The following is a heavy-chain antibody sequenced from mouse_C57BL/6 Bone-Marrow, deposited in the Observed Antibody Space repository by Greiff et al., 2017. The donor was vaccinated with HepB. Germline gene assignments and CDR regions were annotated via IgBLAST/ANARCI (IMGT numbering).Heavy chain of an antibody. CDR2: ISSGSSTI. CDR1: GFTFSDYG. Sequence: DVQLQESGGGLVKPGGSLKLSCAASGFTFSDYGMHWVRQAPEKGLEWVAYISSGSSTIYYADTVKGRFTISRDNAKNTLFLQMTSLRSEDTAMYYCARGGYYYAMDYWGQGTSVTVSS. D-gene: IGHD2-2*01. J-gene: IGHJ4*01. V-gene: IGHV5-17*01. CDR3: ARGGYYYAMDY.